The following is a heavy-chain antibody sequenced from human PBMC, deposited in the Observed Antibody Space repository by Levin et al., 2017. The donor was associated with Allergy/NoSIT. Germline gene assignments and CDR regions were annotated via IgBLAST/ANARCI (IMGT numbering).Heavy chain of an antibody. CDR1: GFTFSSYW. CDR3: ARDPGTCSSTSCYSSNWFDP. CDR2: IKQDGSEK. V-gene: IGHV3-7*04. D-gene: IGHD2-2*01. J-gene: IGHJ5*02. Sequence: GESLKISCAASGFTFSSYWMSWVRQAPGKGLEWVANIKQDGSEKYYVDSVKGRFTISRDNAKNSLYLQMNSLRAEDTAVYYCARDPGTCSSTSCYSSNWFDPWGQGTLVTVSS.